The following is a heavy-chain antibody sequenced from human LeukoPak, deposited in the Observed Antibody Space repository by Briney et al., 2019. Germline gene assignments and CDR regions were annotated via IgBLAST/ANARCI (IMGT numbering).Heavy chain of an antibody. CDR3: AKDERGYSYGLFDY. D-gene: IGHD5-18*01. CDR2: ISGSGGST. Sequence: GGSLRLSCAASGFTFSSYAMSWVRQAPGKGLEWVSAISGSGGSTYYADFVKGRFTISRDNSKNTLYLQMNSLRAEDTAVYYCAKDERGYSYGLFDYWGQGTLVTVSS. V-gene: IGHV3-23*01. CDR1: GFTFSSYA. J-gene: IGHJ4*02.